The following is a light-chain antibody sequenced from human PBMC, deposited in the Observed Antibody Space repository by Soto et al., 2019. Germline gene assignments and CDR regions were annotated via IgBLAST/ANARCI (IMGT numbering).Light chain of an antibody. V-gene: IGKV1-5*01. CDR2: DAS. CDR1: QSISSW. CDR3: QQYNSYSWT. J-gene: IGKJ1*01. Sequence: ILMTQSPSSLSAFVGDRVTITCRASQSISSWLAWYQQKPGKAPKLLTYDASSLESGVPSRFSGSGSGTEFTLTISSLQPDDFATYYCQQYNSYSWTFGQGTKVDIK.